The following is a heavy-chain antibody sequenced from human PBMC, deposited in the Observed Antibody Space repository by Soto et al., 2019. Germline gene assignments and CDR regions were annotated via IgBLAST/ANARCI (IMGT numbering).Heavy chain of an antibody. V-gene: IGHV1-18*01. D-gene: IGHD3-16*01. CDR3: ASGITFGGVLNGMDV. Sequence: ASVKVSCKASGYTFTSYGISWVRQAPGQGLEWMGWIDAYNGKTYYEQKLQGRVTMTTDTSTSTAYMELRSLRSDDTALYYCASGITFGGVLNGMDVWGQGTTVTVSS. CDR1: GYTFTSYG. CDR2: IDAYNGKT. J-gene: IGHJ6*02.